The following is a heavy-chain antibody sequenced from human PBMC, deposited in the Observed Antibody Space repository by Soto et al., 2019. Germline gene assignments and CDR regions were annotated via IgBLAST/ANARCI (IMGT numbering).Heavy chain of an antibody. V-gene: IGHV3-7*01. CDR3: ARGQGWADY. D-gene: IGHD6-19*01. J-gene: IGHJ4*02. CDR2: IGQDGNGK. CDR1: GFSISPNW. Sequence: EVQLVESGGGLVQPGGSLRLSCIASGFSISPNWMSWVRQAPGRGQEWVANIGQDGNGKNYVDSVKGRFTISRDNANNSLFLQMNSLRVEDTAVYYCARGQGWADYWGQGTPVTVSS.